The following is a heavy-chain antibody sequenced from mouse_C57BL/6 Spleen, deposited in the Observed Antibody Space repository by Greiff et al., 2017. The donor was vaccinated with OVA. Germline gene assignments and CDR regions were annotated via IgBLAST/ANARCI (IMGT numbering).Heavy chain of an antibody. J-gene: IGHJ2*01. D-gene: IGHD1-1*01. CDR2: IHPSDSDT. Sequence: QVQLQQSGAELVKPGASVKVSCKASGYTFTSYWMHWVKQRPGQGLEWIGRIHPSDSDTNYNQKFKGKATLTVDKSSSTAYLQRSSLTSEDSAVYYCATVDYYGSSYVRYFDYWGQGTTLTVSS. CDR3: ATVDYYGSSYVRYFDY. CDR1: GYTFTSYW. V-gene: IGHV1-74*01.